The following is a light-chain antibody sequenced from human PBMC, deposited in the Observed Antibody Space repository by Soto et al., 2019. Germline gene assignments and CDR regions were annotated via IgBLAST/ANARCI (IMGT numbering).Light chain of an antibody. J-gene: IGLJ3*02. CDR1: SSDVGGYKY. Sequence: QSALTQPASVSGSPGQSIAISCTGSSSDVGGYKYVSWYQQHPGKAPKLMLYEVNSRPSGVSNRFSGSKSGNTASLTISGLLAEDEADYYCSSYTSSNTWVFGGGTKVTVL. CDR3: SSYTSSNTWV. CDR2: EVN. V-gene: IGLV2-14*01.